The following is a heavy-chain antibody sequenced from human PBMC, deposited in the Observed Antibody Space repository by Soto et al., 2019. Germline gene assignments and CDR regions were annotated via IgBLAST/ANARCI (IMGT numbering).Heavy chain of an antibody. CDR3: ARQGALYEEDY. CDR1: GFTFSSYW. CDR2: IKQDGSEK. D-gene: IGHD2-2*02. J-gene: IGHJ4*02. V-gene: IGHV3-7*01. Sequence: EVQLVESGGGLVQPGGSLRLSWAASGFTFSSYWMSWVRQAPGNGLEWVANIKQDGSEKYYVDSVKGRFTISRDNAKNSLYLQMNILRAEDTAVYYCARQGALYEEDYWGQGTLVTVSS.